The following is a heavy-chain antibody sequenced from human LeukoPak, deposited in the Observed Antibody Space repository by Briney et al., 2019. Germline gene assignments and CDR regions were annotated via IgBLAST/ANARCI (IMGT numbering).Heavy chain of an antibody. Sequence: ASVKVSCKASGYTFTSYSISWVRQAPGQGLEWMGWISAYNGNTNYAQKLQGRVTMTTDTSTSTAYMELRSLRSDDTAVYYCARIWDDSSGYYYTFDYWGQGTLVTVSS. J-gene: IGHJ4*02. V-gene: IGHV1-18*01. D-gene: IGHD3-22*01. CDR3: ARIWDDSSGYYYTFDY. CDR1: GYTFTSYS. CDR2: ISAYNGNT.